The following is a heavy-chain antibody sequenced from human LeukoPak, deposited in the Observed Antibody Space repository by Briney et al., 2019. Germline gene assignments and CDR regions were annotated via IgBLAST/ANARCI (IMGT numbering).Heavy chain of an antibody. CDR2: IYISGST. J-gene: IGHJ3*02. CDR3: ARDRGSLVGASGAFDI. Sequence: SETLSLTCTVSGGSINSYYWSWIRQPAGKGLEWMGRIYISGSTNNNPSLKSRVTMSVDTSKNQFSLKLSSVTAADTAVYYCARDRGSLVGASGAFDIWGQGTMVTVSS. D-gene: IGHD1-26*01. V-gene: IGHV4-4*07. CDR1: GGSINSYY.